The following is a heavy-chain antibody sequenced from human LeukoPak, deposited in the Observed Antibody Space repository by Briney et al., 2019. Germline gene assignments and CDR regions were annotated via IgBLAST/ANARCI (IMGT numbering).Heavy chain of an antibody. Sequence: SVKVSCKASGGTFSSYAISWVRQAPGQGLEWMGRIIPILGIANYAQKFQGRVTITADKSTSTASMELSSLRSEDTAVYYCARGGYSSQEFDYWGQGTLVTVSS. CDR1: GGTFSSYA. CDR3: ARGGYSSQEFDY. J-gene: IGHJ4*02. V-gene: IGHV1-69*04. CDR2: IIPILGIA. D-gene: IGHD5-18*01.